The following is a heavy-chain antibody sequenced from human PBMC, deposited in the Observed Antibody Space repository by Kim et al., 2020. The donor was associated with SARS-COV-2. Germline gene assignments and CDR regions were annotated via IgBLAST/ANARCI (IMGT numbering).Heavy chain of an antibody. J-gene: IGHJ4*02. CDR1: VGSFSGYY. Sequence: SETLSLTCAVYVGSFSGYYWSWIRQPPGKGLEWIGEINHSGSTNYNPSLKSRVTISVDTSKNQFSLKLSSVTAADTAVYYCARGRTWIQLWLHQYYFDYWGQGTLVTVSS. CDR3: ARGRTWIQLWLHQYYFDY. D-gene: IGHD5-18*01. CDR2: INHSGST. V-gene: IGHV4-34*01.